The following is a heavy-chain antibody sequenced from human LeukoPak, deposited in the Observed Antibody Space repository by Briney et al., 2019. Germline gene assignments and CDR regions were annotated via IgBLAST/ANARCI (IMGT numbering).Heavy chain of an antibody. CDR3: ARSLVWYYYYYMDV. CDR2: INHSGST. CDR1: GGSFSGYY. J-gene: IGHJ6*03. Sequence: PSETLSLTCAVYGGSFSGYYWSWIRQPPGKGLEWIGEINHSGSTNYNPSLKSRVTISVDTSKNQFSLKLSSVTAADTAVYYCARSLVWYYYYYMDVWGKGTTVTVSS. D-gene: IGHD6-6*01. V-gene: IGHV4-34*01.